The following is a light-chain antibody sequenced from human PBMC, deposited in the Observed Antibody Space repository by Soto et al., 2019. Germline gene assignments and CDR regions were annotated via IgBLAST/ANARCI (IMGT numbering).Light chain of an antibody. CDR3: QQYNNWWT. J-gene: IGKJ1*01. CDR2: GAS. Sequence: EIVLTQSPGTMSLSPGERGTLSCRASQSLSGTYLAWYQQKPGQAPRLLIYGASTRATGIPARFSGGGSGTEFTLTISSLQSEDFAVYYCQQYNNWWTFGQGTKVHIK. V-gene: IGKV3-15*01. CDR1: QSLSGTY.